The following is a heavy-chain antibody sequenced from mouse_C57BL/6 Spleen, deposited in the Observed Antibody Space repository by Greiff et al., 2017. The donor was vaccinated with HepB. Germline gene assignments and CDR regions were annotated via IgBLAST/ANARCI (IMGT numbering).Heavy chain of an antibody. Sequence: VQLQQSGAELVRPGASVTLSCKASGYTFTDYEMHWVKQTPVHGLEWIGAIDPETGGTAYNQKFKGKAILAADKSSSTAYMELRSLTSEDSAVYYCTSTGGGGYWGQGTTLTVSS. V-gene: IGHV1-15*01. CDR3: TSTGGGGY. J-gene: IGHJ2*01. CDR2: IDPETGGT. D-gene: IGHD2-1*01. CDR1: GYTFTDYE.